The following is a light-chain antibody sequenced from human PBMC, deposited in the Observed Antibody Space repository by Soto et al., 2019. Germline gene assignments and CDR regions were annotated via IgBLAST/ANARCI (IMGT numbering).Light chain of an antibody. CDR1: SSDIGSYDR. V-gene: IGLV2-18*02. J-gene: IGLJ2*01. CDR3: SSYTSSRTLV. CDR2: EVS. Sequence: QSALTQPPSVSGSPGQSVTISCTGTSSDIGSYDRVSWYQQPPGTAPKLVIYEVSNRPSGVPDRFSGSKSGNTASLTISGLQAEDEAEYYCSSYTSSRTLVFGGGTKLTVL.